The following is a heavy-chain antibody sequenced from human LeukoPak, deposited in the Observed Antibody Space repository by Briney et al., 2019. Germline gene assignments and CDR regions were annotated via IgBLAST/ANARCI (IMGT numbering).Heavy chain of an antibody. CDR3: AKDRQWLVGDYYYGMDV. D-gene: IGHD6-19*01. J-gene: IGHJ6*02. Sequence: GGSLRLSCAASGFTFSSYGMHWVRQAPGKGLEWVAVISCDGSNKYYADSVKGRFTISRDNSKNTLYLQMNSLRAEDTAVYYCAKDRQWLVGDYYYGMDVWGQGTTVTVSS. CDR2: ISCDGSNK. CDR1: GFTFSSYG. V-gene: IGHV3-30*18.